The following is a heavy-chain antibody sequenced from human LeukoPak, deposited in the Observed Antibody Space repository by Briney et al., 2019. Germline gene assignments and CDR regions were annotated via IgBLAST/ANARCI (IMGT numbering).Heavy chain of an antibody. J-gene: IGHJ6*04. V-gene: IGHV1-69*13. D-gene: IGHD5-18*01. CDR2: IIPIFGTA. CDR3: ARGAADAAIPYGMDV. CDR1: GGTFSSYA. Sequence: LVKVSCKASGGTFSSYAISWVRQAPGQGLEWMGGIIPIFGTANYAQKFQGRVTITADESTSTAYMELSSLRSEDTAVYYCARGAADAAIPYGMDVWGKGTTVTVSS.